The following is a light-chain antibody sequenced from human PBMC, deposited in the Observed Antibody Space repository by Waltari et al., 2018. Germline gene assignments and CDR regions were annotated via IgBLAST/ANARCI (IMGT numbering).Light chain of an antibody. CDR1: QTLNNC. CDR3: QQYSSFPWT. CDR2: KAS. Sequence: DIQITHCPSSLWASVGDRVTITCRASQTLNNCLSWYQKKPGKAPKLLIYKASTLERGVPSSFSGSCSATEFPLTISSLPPGAVAYYYRQQYSSFPWTFGHGTQVEIK. J-gene: IGKJ1*01. V-gene: IGKV1-5*03.